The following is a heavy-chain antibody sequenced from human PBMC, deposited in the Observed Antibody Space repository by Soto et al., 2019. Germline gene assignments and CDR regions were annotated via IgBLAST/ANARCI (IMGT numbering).Heavy chain of an antibody. CDR2: IHDSGNT. CDR3: ASGEIGDTILRVPHVAYFYRLDA. V-gene: IGHV4-61*01. Sequence: PHNLPVTCIVSTISVRRGTYFWSWIRPPSGQGLEWIGYIHDSGNTKYNPSLNNRVPTSIDTSKNQFSLQPTSVTAADTGIYYCASGEIGDTILRVPHVAYFYRLDAWGQRQTVT. J-gene: IGHJ6*02. CDR1: TISVRRGTYF. D-gene: IGHD3-3*01.